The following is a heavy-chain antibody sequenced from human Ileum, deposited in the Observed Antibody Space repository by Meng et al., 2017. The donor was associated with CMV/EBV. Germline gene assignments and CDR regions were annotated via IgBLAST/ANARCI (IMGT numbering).Heavy chain of an antibody. J-gene: IGHJ6*02. Sequence: GGSLRLSCTASGLTFSSYVMSWVRQAPGKGLEWVSGISGSGGTTYYADSVKGRFTISRDNSKNTLYLQMSSLRAEDTAVYYCAKDSSSDFWSGYFSFYYYGMDVWGQGTTVTVSS. CDR3: AKDSSSDFWSGYFSFYYYGMDV. V-gene: IGHV3-23*01. CDR1: GLTFSSYV. CDR2: ISGSGGTT. D-gene: IGHD3-3*01.